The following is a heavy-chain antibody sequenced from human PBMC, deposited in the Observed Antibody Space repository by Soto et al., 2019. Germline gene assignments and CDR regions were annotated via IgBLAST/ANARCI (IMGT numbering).Heavy chain of an antibody. D-gene: IGHD6-6*01. J-gene: IGHJ6*02. V-gene: IGHV1-69*13. CDR1: GGTFSSYA. Sequence: GASVKVSCKASGGTFSSYAISRVRQAPGQGLEWMGGIIPIFGTANYAQKFQGRVTITADESTSTAYMELSSLRSEDTAVYYCARAERSSSIAPYYGMDVWGQGTTVTVSS. CDR2: IIPIFGTA. CDR3: ARAERSSSIAPYYGMDV.